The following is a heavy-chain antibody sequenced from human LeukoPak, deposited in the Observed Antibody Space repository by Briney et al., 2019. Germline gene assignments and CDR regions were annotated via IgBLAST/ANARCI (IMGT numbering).Heavy chain of an antibody. V-gene: IGHV3-23*01. J-gene: IGHJ2*01. D-gene: IGHD7-27*01. Sequence: GGSLRLPCEASGFTFGTYGMTWVRQAPGKGLEWVSGITGSSTWTYYADSVRGRFTISRDNSKNTLHLQMNNLTADDTAIYYCARELVSLGTGYFDLWGRGTLVTVSS. CDR1: GFTFGTYG. CDR2: ITGSSTWT. CDR3: ARELVSLGTGYFDL.